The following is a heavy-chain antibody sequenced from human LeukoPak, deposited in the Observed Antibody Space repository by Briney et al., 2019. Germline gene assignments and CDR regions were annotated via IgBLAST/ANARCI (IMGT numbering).Heavy chain of an antibody. V-gene: IGHV4-34*01. CDR2: INHSGST. Sequence: SETLSLTCAVYGGSFSGYYWSWIRQPPGKGLEWIGEINHSGSTNYNPSLKSRVTISVDTSKNQFSLKLSSVTAADTAVYYCARLHYGGNYGYYYYYMDVWGKGTTVTVSS. J-gene: IGHJ6*03. CDR3: ARLHYGGNYGYYYYYMDV. CDR1: GGSFSGYY. D-gene: IGHD4-23*01.